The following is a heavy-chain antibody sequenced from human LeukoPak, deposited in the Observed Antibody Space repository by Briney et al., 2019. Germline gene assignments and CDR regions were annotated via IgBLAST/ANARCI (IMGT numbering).Heavy chain of an antibody. CDR1: GFTFSNTW. J-gene: IGHJ4*02. CDR2: INQGGSEI. V-gene: IGHV3-7*01. CDR3: ARGSGWLIDY. Sequence: GGSLRLSCVSSGFTFSNTWMHWVRQAPGRGLECVANINQGGSEIHYMESVKGRFIISRDDARNALSLQMSGLRAEDTAAYYCARGSGWLIDYWGQGILVTVSS. D-gene: IGHD6-19*01.